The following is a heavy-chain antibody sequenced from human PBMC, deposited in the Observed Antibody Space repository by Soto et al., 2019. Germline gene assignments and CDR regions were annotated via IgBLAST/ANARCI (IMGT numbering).Heavy chain of an antibody. J-gene: IGHJ4*02. CDR3: AREYGGAFDY. CDR1: GFTFSSYA. V-gene: IGHV3-30-3*01. D-gene: IGHD2-21*01. Sequence: PGGSLRLSCAASGFTFSSYAMHWVRQAPGKGLEWVAVISYDGSNKYYADSVKGRFTISRDNSKNTLYLQMNSLRAEDTAVHHCAREYGGAFDYWGQGTLVTVSS. CDR2: ISYDGSNK.